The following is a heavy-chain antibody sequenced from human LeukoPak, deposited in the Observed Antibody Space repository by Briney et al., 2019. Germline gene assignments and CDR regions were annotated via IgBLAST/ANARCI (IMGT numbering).Heavy chain of an antibody. CDR2: INPKNGGT. Sequence: ASVQVSCKAFRNIFTGNFIHCVRQAPGQGLEWMGWINPKNGGTNPAEKFQGRVTMTMDTSLSTAFMELTGLTSDDTAVYFCAREPPYTGHCDITTCDVSRFDLWGQGTLVTVSS. V-gene: IGHV1-2*02. CDR1: RNIFTGNF. D-gene: IGHD2-2*01. CDR3: AREPPYTGHCDITTCDVSRFDL. J-gene: IGHJ4*02.